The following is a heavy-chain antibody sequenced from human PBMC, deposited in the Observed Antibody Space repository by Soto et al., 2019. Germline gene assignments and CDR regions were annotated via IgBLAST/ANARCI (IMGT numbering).Heavy chain of an antibody. CDR3: AHKGGGDRILDY. CDR1: GFSLSTSGVG. V-gene: IGHV2-5*02. J-gene: IGHJ4*02. D-gene: IGHD3-16*01. Sequence: QITLKESGPTLVKPTQTLTLTCTFSGFSLSTSGVGVGWIRQPPGKALEWLALIYWDDAKHYSPSLKSRLTNPKDTSKNQVGLIMTNMDPVDTATYYCAHKGGGDRILDYWGQGTLVTVSS. CDR2: IYWDDAK.